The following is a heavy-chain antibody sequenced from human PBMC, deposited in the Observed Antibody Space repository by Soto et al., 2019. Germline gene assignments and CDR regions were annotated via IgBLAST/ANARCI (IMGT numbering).Heavy chain of an antibody. Sequence: GESLKISCKGSGYSFTSYWIGWVRQMPGKGLEWMGIIYPGDSDTRYSPSFQGQVTISADKSISTAYLQWSSPKASDTAMYYCARLPLEATPGYYYYYYMDVWGKGTTVTVSS. V-gene: IGHV5-51*01. CDR3: ARLPLEATPGYYYYYYMDV. CDR1: GYSFTSYW. CDR2: IYPGDSDT. J-gene: IGHJ6*03. D-gene: IGHD3-3*01.